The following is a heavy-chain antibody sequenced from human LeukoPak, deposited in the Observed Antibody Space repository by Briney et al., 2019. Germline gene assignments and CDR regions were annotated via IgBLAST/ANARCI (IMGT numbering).Heavy chain of an antibody. V-gene: IGHV4-59*06. CDR3: ARGPHEEEYYFDY. J-gene: IGHJ4*02. Sequence: SETLSLTCTVSGGSISSYYWSWIRQPPGKGLEWIGYIYYSGSTYYNPSLKSRVTISVDTSKNQFSLKLSSVTAADTAVYYCARGPHEEEYYFDYWGQGTLVTVSS. CDR2: IYYSGST. D-gene: IGHD3-10*01. CDR1: GGSISSYY.